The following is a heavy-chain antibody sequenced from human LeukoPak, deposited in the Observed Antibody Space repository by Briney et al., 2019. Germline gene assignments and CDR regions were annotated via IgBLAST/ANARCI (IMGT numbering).Heavy chain of an antibody. D-gene: IGHD1-26*01. CDR1: GFTFSSYG. V-gene: IGHV3-33*06. CDR3: AKQGWELPHFDY. CDR2: IWYDGSNK. Sequence: AGRSLRLSCAASGFTFSSYGMHWVRQAPGKGLEWVAVIWYDGSNKYYADSVKGRFTISRDNSKNTLHLQMNSLRAEDTAVYYCAKQGWELPHFDYWGQGTLVTVSS. J-gene: IGHJ4*02.